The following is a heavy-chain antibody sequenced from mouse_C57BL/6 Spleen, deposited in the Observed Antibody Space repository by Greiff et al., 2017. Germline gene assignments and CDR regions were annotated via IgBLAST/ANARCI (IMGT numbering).Heavy chain of an antibody. Sequence: EVKVVESGEGLVKPGGSLKLSCAASGFTFSSYAMSWVRQTPEKRLEWVAYISSGGDYIYYADTVKGRFTISRDNARNTLYLQMSSLKSEDTAMYYCTRDRGSYDYDSSWFAYWGQGTLVTVSA. CDR3: TRDRGSYDYDSSWFAY. D-gene: IGHD2-4*01. CDR1: GFTFSSYA. V-gene: IGHV5-9-1*02. CDR2: ISSGGDYI. J-gene: IGHJ3*01.